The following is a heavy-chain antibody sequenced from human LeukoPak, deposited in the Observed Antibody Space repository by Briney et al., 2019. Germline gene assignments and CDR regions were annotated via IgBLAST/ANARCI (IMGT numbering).Heavy chain of an antibody. CDR3: AKSRQQWLDPAFDY. CDR1: GFTFSTYG. D-gene: IGHD6-19*01. J-gene: IGHJ4*02. CDR2: IRYDGNNR. V-gene: IGHV3-30*02. Sequence: GGSLRLSCAASGFTFSTYGMLWVRQAPGKGLEWVAFIRYDGNNRYYADSVKGRFTISRDDSKNTLYLQMNSLRAEDTAVYYCAKSRQQWLDPAFDYWGQGTLLTVSS.